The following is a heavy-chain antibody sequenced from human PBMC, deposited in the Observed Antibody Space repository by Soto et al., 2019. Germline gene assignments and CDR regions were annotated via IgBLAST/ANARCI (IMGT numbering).Heavy chain of an antibody. J-gene: IGHJ6*02. V-gene: IGHV1-69*01. CDR1: GGTFSSYA. Sequence: QVQLVQSGAEVQKPGSSVKVSCKASGGTFSSYAISWVRQAPGQGFEWMGGIIPMSGTANYAQKFQGRVTLTADESASTAYLALSSLRSEDTAVYYCARSQGGSTSVEIYYYYYYGMDVWGQGTTVTVSS. D-gene: IGHD2-2*01. CDR3: ARSQGGSTSVEIYYYYYYGMDV. CDR2: IIPMSGTA.